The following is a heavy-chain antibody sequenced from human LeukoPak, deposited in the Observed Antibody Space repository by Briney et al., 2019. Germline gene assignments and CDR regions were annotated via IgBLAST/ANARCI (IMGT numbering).Heavy chain of an antibody. V-gene: IGHV3-23*01. D-gene: IGHD2-8*01. CDR3: ARVYLERLTAGYFDH. CDR1: GFTFSSFP. Sequence: GGSLRLSCAASGFTFSSFPMGWVRQAPGTGLEWVSIIGGNGGGTYYADSVKGRFTISRDNSKSTLYLQMNSLRDDDSAAYFCARVYLERLTAGYFDHWGQGTQVTVSP. J-gene: IGHJ4*02. CDR2: IGGNGGGT.